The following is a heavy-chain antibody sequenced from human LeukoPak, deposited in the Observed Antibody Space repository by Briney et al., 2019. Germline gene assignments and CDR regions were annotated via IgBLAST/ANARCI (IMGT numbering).Heavy chain of an antibody. V-gene: IGHV1-69*13. Sequence: GASVKVSCKASGGTFSSYAISWVRQAPGQGLEWMGGIVPIFGTANYAQKFQGRVTITADESTSTAYMELSSLRSEDTAVYYCARADTVTIWYFDYWGQGTLVTVSS. CDR2: IVPIFGTA. J-gene: IGHJ4*02. CDR1: GGTFSSYA. CDR3: ARADTVTIWYFDY. D-gene: IGHD4-11*01.